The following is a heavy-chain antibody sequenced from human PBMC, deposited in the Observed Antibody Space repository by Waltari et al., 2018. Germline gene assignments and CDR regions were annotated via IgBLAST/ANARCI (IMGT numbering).Heavy chain of an antibody. CDR1: GFTFSSYA. V-gene: IGHV3-23*01. CDR2: ISGSGGSK. Sequence: EVQLLESGGGLVQPGGSLRLSCAASGFTFSSYAMSWVRQAPGKGLEWVLAISGSGGSKYYADSVKGRFTISRDNSKNTLYLQMNSLRAEDTAVYYCAKGSVDYDFWSGYGYYYYGMDVWGQGTTVTVSS. J-gene: IGHJ6*02. D-gene: IGHD3-3*01. CDR3: AKGSVDYDFWSGYGYYYYGMDV.